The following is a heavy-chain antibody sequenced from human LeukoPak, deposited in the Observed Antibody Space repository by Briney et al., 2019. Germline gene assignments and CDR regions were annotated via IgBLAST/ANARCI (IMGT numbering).Heavy chain of an antibody. CDR2: IYYSGST. CDR1: GGSISSGGYY. J-gene: IGHJ4*02. V-gene: IGHV4-61*08. D-gene: IGHD3-16*01. Sequence: PSETLSLTCTVSGGSISSGGYYWSWIRQHPGKGLEWIGYIYYSGSTNYNPSLKSRVTISVDTSKNQFSLKLSSVTAADTAVYYCARLTGELRPPTFDYWGQGTLVTVSS. CDR3: ARLTGELRPPTFDY.